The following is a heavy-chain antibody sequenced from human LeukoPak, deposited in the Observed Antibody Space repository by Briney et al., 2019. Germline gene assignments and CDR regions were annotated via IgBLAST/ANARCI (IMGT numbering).Heavy chain of an antibody. V-gene: IGHV3-74*01. CDR3: AELGITMIGGV. CDR1: GFTFSNYA. Sequence: GGSLRLSCAASGFTFSNYAMSWVRQAPGKGLVWVSRINSDGSSRSYVDSVMGRFTISRDNAKNSLYLQMNSLRAEDTAVYYCAELGITMIGGVWGKGTTVTISS. D-gene: IGHD3-10*02. CDR2: INSDGSSR. J-gene: IGHJ6*04.